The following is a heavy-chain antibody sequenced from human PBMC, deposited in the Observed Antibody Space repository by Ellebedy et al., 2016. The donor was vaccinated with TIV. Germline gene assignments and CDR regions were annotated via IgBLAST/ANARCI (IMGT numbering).Heavy chain of an antibody. CDR2: INSDGSST. CDR3: GRDHPLGIENFDY. CDR1: GFTFSSYW. V-gene: IGHV3-74*01. D-gene: IGHD7-27*01. Sequence: GESLKISCAASGFTFSSYWMHWVRQAPGKGLVWVSRINSDGSSTSYADSVKGLFTISGDNAKKTLYLQMNSLRAEDTAVYYCGRDHPLGIENFDYWGQGTLVTVSS. J-gene: IGHJ4*02.